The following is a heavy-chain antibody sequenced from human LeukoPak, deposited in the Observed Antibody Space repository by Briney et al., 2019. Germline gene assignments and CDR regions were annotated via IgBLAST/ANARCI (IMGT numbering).Heavy chain of an antibody. Sequence: GGSLRLSCAASGFTFSSYAMSWVRQAPGKGLEWVSAISGSGGSTYYADSVKGRFTISRDNAKSSLYLQMNSLRDEDTAVYYCARGSYDSSGYYYWMKAFDIWGQGTMVTVSS. CDR1: GFTFSSYA. V-gene: IGHV3-23*01. CDR2: ISGSGGST. D-gene: IGHD3-22*01. CDR3: ARGSYDSSGYYYWMKAFDI. J-gene: IGHJ3*02.